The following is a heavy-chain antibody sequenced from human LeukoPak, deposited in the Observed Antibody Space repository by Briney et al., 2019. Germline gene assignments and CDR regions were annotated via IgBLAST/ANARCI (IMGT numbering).Heavy chain of an antibody. CDR1: GFTFSTYG. CDR2: ISASGGST. J-gene: IGHJ4*02. Sequence: GGSLRLSCAASGFTFSTYGMSWVRQAPGKGLEWVSSISASGGSTYYADSVKGRFTISRDNSKNTLYLHMNSLRADDTAVYYCAKDRRAGSYDYWGQGTLVTVSS. D-gene: IGHD3-10*01. CDR3: AKDRRAGSYDY. V-gene: IGHV3-23*01.